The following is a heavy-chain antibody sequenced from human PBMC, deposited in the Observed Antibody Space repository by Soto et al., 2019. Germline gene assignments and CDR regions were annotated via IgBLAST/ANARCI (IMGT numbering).Heavy chain of an antibody. CDR1: GGTFSSYA. V-gene: IGHV1-69*13. Sequence: GASVKVSCKASGGTFSSYAISWVRQAPGQGLEWMGGIIPIFGTANYAQKFQGRVTITADESTSTAYMELSSLRSEDTAVYYCARGSLLRLGELSPSIYYYGMDVWGQGTTVTVSS. CDR3: ARGSLLRLGELSPSIYYYGMDV. D-gene: IGHD3-16*02. CDR2: IIPIFGTA. J-gene: IGHJ6*02.